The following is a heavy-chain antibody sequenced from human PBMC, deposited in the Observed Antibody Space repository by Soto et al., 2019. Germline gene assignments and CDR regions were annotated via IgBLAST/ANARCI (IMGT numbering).Heavy chain of an antibody. Sequence: PSETLSLTCTVSGGSISSYYWSWIRQPSGKGLEWIGRIYTSGSTNYNPSLKSRVTMSVDTSKNQFSLKLSSVTAADTAVYYCARDLSYSSGWGYYFDYWGQGTLVTVS. CDR3: ARDLSYSSGWGYYFDY. CDR1: GGSISSYY. CDR2: IYTSGST. V-gene: IGHV4-4*07. J-gene: IGHJ4*02. D-gene: IGHD6-19*01.